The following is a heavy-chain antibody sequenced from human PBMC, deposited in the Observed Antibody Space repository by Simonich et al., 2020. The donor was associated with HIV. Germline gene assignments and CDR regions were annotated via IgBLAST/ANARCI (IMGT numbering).Heavy chain of an antibody. CDR2: IHWHDYK. CDR3: AHLYDSSGYYYVFFQH. CDR1: GFSLSTSGVC. J-gene: IGHJ1*01. V-gene: IGHV2-5*01. D-gene: IGHD3-22*01. Sequence: ITLRESGPPLVKPTQTLTLPCTFYGFSLSTSGVCVGCIRQPPGKALEWLALIHWHDYKSYSPSLKSRLTITKDTSKNQVVLTMTNMDPVDTATYYCAHLYDSSGYYYVFFQHWGQGTLVTVSS.